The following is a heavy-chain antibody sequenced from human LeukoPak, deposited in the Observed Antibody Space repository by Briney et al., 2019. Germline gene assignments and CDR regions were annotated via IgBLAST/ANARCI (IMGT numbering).Heavy chain of an antibody. CDR3: ARGLNWFDP. Sequence: SETLSLTCTVSCGSISSYYWSWIRQPPGKGLEWVGYIYYSGSTNYNPSLKSRVTISVDTSKNQFSLKLSSVTAADTAVYYCARGLNWFDPWGQGTLVTVSS. CDR2: IYYSGST. CDR1: CGSISSYY. V-gene: IGHV4-59*01. J-gene: IGHJ5*02.